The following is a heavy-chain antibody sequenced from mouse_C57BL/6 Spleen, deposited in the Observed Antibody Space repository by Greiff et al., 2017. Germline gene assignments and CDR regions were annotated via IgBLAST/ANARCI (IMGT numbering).Heavy chain of an antibody. CDR1: GFTFSSYA. Sequence: DVMLVESGEGLVKPGGSLKLSCAASGFTFSSYAMSWVRQTPEKRLEWVAYISSGGDYIYYADTVKGRFTISRDNARNTLYLQMSSLKSEDTAMYYCTRDKGVYYGSSRGFDYWGQGTTLTVSS. V-gene: IGHV5-9-1*02. J-gene: IGHJ2*01. D-gene: IGHD1-1*01. CDR2: ISSGGDYI. CDR3: TRDKGVYYGSSRGFDY.